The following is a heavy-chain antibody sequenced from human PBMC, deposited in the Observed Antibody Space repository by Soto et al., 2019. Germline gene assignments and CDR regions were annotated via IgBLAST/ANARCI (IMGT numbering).Heavy chain of an antibody. CDR2: ISGSGGST. V-gene: IGHV3-23*01. CDR1: GFTFSSYA. D-gene: IGHD5-18*01. J-gene: IGHJ4*02. Sequence: GGSLRLSCAASGFTFSSYAMSWVRQAPGKGLEWVSAISGSGGSTYYADSVKGRCTISRDNSKNTLYLQMNSLRAEDTAVYYCAKDRRDTAMVTSLWGWGQGTLVTVSS. CDR3: AKDRRDTAMVTSLWG.